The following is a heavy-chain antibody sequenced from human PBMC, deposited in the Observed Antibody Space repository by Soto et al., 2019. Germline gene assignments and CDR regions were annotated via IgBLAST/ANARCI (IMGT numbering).Heavy chain of an antibody. Sequence: EVQLVESGGGLVQPGGSLRLSCAASGFTFSNYSMNWVRQAPGKGLEWVSYIRSSNSIIYYADSVKGRFSISRDNAKNSLYLQMTSLRDEDTAVYYCARSRGGPLDYWGQGTLVTVSS. D-gene: IGHD6-25*01. V-gene: IGHV3-48*02. J-gene: IGHJ4*02. CDR2: IRSSNSII. CDR1: GFTFSNYS. CDR3: ARSRGGPLDY.